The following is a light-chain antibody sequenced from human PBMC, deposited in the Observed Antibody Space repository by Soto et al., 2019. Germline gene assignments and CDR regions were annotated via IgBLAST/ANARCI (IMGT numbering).Light chain of an antibody. CDR2: DDN. J-gene: IGLJ2*01. V-gene: IGLV6-57*02. Sequence: NFMLTQPHSVSESPGKTVTISCTGSSGSIASNYVQWYQQRPGSAPTTVILDDNQRPSGVPDRFSGSIDSSSNSASLTISGLKTEDEADYYCQSYDSSNHVVFGGGTKVTVL. CDR1: SGSIASNY. CDR3: QSYDSSNHVV.